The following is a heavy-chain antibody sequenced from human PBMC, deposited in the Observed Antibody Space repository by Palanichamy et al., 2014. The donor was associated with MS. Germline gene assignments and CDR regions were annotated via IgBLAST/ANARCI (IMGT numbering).Heavy chain of an antibody. Sequence: QVQLVESEGGVVQPGRSLRLSCAASGFTFSSYAMHWVRQAPGKGLEWVAVISYDGSNKYYADSVKGRFTISRDNSKNTLYLQMNSLRAEDTAVYYCARVKFGLFYGMDVWGQGTTVTVSS. CDR2: ISYDGSNK. D-gene: IGHD3-16*01. CDR1: GFTFSSYA. CDR3: ARVKFGLFYGMDV. J-gene: IGHJ6*02. V-gene: IGHV3-30*04.